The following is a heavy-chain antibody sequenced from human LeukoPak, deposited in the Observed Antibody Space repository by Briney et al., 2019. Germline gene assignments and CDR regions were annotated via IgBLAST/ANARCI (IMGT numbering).Heavy chain of an antibody. CDR2: VTPSGGNT. Sequence: ASVKVSCKASGYRFTDYYMHWVRQAPGQGPEWMGIVTPSGGNTRYAHKFQDRLTMTRDISTSTFHMELRSLRFEDTAFYYCARTPGFDLFTGPVGRWFGPWGQGTLVTVSS. J-gene: IGHJ5*02. CDR3: ARTPGFDLFTGPVGRWFGP. CDR1: GYRFTDYY. D-gene: IGHD3-9*01. V-gene: IGHV1-46*01.